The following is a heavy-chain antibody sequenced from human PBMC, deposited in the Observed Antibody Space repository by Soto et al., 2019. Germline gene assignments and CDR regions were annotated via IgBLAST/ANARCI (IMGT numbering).Heavy chain of an antibody. D-gene: IGHD3-22*01. CDR1: GFTFSSYA. CDR2: ISGSGVST. J-gene: IGHJ4*02. Sequence: GESLKISCAASGFTFSSYAMSWVRQAPGKGLEWVSAISGSGVSTYYADSVKGRFTISRDNSKNTLYLQMNSLRAEDTAAYYCAKAKRADYYDSSGPSYWGQGTLVTVSS. CDR3: AKAKRADYYDSSGPSY. V-gene: IGHV3-23*01.